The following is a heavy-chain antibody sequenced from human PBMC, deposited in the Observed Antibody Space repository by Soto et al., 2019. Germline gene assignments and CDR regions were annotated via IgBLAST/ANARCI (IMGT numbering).Heavy chain of an antibody. CDR2: ISGYNGNT. Sequence: QVQLVQSGAEVKKPGASVKVSCKASGYTFTNYGISWVRQAPGQGLECMGWISGYNGNTNYAQKLQGRVTMTPYTSTYTACMELRSLRSDHTAMYYCARDRRDLGTVLYCGMDVCGQGTTVTVSS. D-gene: IGHD1-1*01. V-gene: IGHV1-18*04. J-gene: IGHJ6*02. CDR3: ARDRRDLGTVLYCGMDV. CDR1: GYTFTNYG.